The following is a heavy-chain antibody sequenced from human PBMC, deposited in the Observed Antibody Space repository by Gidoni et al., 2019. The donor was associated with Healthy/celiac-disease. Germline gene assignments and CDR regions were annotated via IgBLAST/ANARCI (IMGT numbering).Heavy chain of an antibody. V-gene: IGHV1-46*01. Sequence: QVQLVQSGAEVKKPGASVKVSCKASGYTFTSYYIHWVRQAPGQGLEWMGIINPTGGSTSYAQKFQGRVTMTRDTSTSIVYMGLSSLRSEDTAMYYCARDILAGFFDYWGQVTLVTVSS. D-gene: IGHD3-3*02. CDR2: INPTGGST. CDR1: GYTFTSYY. J-gene: IGHJ4*02. CDR3: ARDILAGFFDY.